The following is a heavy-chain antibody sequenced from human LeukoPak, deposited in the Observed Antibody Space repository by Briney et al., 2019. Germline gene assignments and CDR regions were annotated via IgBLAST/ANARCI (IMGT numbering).Heavy chain of an antibody. CDR1: GFSLSTSGVG. CDR2: IYWDDDK. D-gene: IGHD2-15*01. Sequence: SGPTLVNPTQTLTLTCTFSGFSLSTSGVGVGWIRQPPGKALEWLALIYWDDDKRYSPSLKSRLTITKDTSKNQVVLTMTNMDPVDTATYHCAHREYDCSGGSCYQKPFDYWGQGTLVTVSS. V-gene: IGHV2-5*02. CDR3: AHREYDCSGGSCYQKPFDY. J-gene: IGHJ4*02.